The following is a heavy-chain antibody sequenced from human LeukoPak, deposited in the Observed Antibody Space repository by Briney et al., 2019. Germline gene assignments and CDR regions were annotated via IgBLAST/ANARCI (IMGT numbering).Heavy chain of an antibody. Sequence: PGGSLRLSCAASGFTFSSYAMSWVRQAPGQGLEWLSAISGSGGSTYYADSVKGRFTISRDNSKNTLYLQMNSLRAEDTAVYYCAKDPSRLPYFDYWGQGTLVTVSS. J-gene: IGHJ4*02. V-gene: IGHV3-23*01. CDR2: ISGSGGST. CDR3: AKDPSRLPYFDY. CDR1: GFTFSSYA.